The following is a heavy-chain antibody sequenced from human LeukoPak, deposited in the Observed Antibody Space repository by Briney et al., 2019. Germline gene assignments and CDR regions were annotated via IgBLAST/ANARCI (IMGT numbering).Heavy chain of an antibody. CDR2: IDNAGSIT. D-gene: IGHD3-3*01. Sequence: PPGGPLDLPGEPPGFPFSNYWLHGARQAPGKGRVWVSRIDNAGSITTYADSVKGRFTISRDNAENTLYLQMNSLRVEDTAVYYCARSRVWSDYWGYFDYWGQGTLVTVSS. CDR1: GFPFSNYW. J-gene: IGHJ4*02. CDR3: ARSRVWSDYWGYFDY. V-gene: IGHV3-74*03.